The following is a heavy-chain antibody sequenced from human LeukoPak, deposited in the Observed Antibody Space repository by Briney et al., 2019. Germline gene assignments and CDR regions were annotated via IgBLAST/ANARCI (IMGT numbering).Heavy chain of an antibody. D-gene: IGHD3/OR15-3a*01. J-gene: IGHJ4*02. CDR3: AKGLWTGYYGIYYFDY. CDR1: GFTFSSYA. CDR2: ISGSGGST. V-gene: IGHV3-23*01. Sequence: GGSLRLSCAASGFTFSSYAMSWVRQAPGKGLEWVSAISGSGGSTYYADSVKGRFTISRDNSKSTLYLQMNSLRAEDTAVYYCAKGLWTGYYGIYYFDYWGQGTLVTVSS.